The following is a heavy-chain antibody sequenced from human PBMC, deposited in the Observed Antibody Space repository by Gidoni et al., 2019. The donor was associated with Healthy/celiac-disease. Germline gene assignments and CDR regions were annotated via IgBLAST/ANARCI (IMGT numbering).Heavy chain of an antibody. D-gene: IGHD3-3*01. Sequence: QVQLQQWGAGLLKPSETLSLTCAVYGGSFSGYYWSWIRQPPGKGLEWIGEINHSGSTNYNPSLKSRVTISVDTSKNQFSLKLSSVTAADTAVYYCARGVRFLEWTRRGYFDYWGQGTLVTVSS. CDR1: GGSFSGYY. J-gene: IGHJ4*02. V-gene: IGHV4-34*01. CDR2: INHSGST. CDR3: ARGVRFLEWTRRGYFDY.